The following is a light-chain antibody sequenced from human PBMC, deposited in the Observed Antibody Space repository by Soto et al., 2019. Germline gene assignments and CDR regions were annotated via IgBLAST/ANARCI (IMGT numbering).Light chain of an antibody. CDR3: QQYNSYS. J-gene: IGKJ1*01. CDR2: HAP. CDR1: QSISNC. V-gene: IGKV1-5*01. Sequence: DIQMTQSPSTLPASVGYRVTITCRASQSISNCLAWYQQKPGTAPKLLIYHAPTLESGLQSRFSGSGHGTEFTLTISSLQPDDFATYYCQQYNSYSFGQGTKVAIK.